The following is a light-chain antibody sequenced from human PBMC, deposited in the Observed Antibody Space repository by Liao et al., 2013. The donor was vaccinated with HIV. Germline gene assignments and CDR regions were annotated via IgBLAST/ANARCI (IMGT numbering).Light chain of an antibody. Sequence: SYVVTQPPSVSVAPGKTARITCGGNNIGSKSVHWYQQKPGQSPVLVIYQDSKRPSGIPERFSGSNSGNTATLTISGTQAMDEADYYCQAWDSSTVVFGGGTKLTVL. CDR1: NIGSKS. J-gene: IGLJ2*01. CDR2: QDS. CDR3: QAWDSSTVV. V-gene: IGLV3-21*01.